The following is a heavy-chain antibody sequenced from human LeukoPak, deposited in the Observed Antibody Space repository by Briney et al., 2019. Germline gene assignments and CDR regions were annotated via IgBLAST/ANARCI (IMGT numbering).Heavy chain of an antibody. CDR2: IYTSGST. D-gene: IGHD3-10*01. Sequence: PSETLSLTCTVSGDSISGFYWSWIRQAAGKGLEWIGHIYTSGSTNYNPSLKSRVTMSVDMSKNQFSLKLSSVTAADTAVYYCAKRFQGYFGSGSYYRLSRGGSNFDYWGQGTLVTVSS. J-gene: IGHJ4*02. V-gene: IGHV4-4*07. CDR3: AKRFQGYFGSGSYYRLSRGGSNFDY. CDR1: GDSISGFY.